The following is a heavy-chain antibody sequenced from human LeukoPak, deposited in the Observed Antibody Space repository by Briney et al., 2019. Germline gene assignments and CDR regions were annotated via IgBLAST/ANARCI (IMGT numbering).Heavy chain of an antibody. CDR3: ATAYDILSVGYGMDV. CDR1: GFTFSSYS. J-gene: IGHJ6*02. D-gene: IGHD3-9*01. CDR2: ISSSSSYI. Sequence: GGSLRLSCAASGFTFSSYSMNWVRQAPGKGLEWVSSISSSSSYIYYADSVKGRFTISRDNAKNSLYLQMNSLRAEDTAVYYWATAYDILSVGYGMDVWGQGTTVTVSS. V-gene: IGHV3-21*01.